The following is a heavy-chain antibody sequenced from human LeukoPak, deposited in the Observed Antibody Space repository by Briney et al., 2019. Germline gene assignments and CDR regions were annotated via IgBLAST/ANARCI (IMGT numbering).Heavy chain of an antibody. CDR1: GYTFTSYG. CDR3: ARGHIVVVTAGYGMDV. CDR2: ISAYNGIT. Sequence: GASVKVSCKASGYTFTSYGITWVRQAPGQGLEWMGWISAYNGITNYAQKLQVRVTMTSDTSTSTAYMELRSLRSDDTAVYYCARGHIVVVTAGYGMDVWGQGTTVTVSS. D-gene: IGHD2-21*02. V-gene: IGHV1-18*01. J-gene: IGHJ6*02.